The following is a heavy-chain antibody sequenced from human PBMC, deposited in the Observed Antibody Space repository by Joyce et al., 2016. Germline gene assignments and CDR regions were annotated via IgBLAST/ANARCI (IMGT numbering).Heavy chain of an antibody. CDR3: ARHQKPDLGDI. V-gene: IGHV5-51*01. CDR2: ISPGDYDT. Sequence: EVQLVQSGPEVKKPGESLKISCKGSGYRFSSYWIGWVRQMPGKGLEWMGIISPGDYDTKYSPSFQGQVSFSVDKSTNTAYLQWSSLKASDTAMYYCARHQKPDLGDIWGQGTLVIVSS. D-gene: IGHD1-14*01. CDR1: GYRFSSYW. J-gene: IGHJ4*02.